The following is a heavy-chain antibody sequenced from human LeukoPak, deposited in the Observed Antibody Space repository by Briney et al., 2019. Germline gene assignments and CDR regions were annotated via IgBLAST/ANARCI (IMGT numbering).Heavy chain of an antibody. J-gene: IGHJ6*03. Sequence: SETLSLTCTVSGGSISSGSYYWSWIRQPAGKGLEWIGRIYTSGSTNYNPSLKSRVTISVDTSKNQFSLKLSSVTAADTAVYYCAREAGNYYDSSGYRGYYYYYYYMDVWGKGTTVTVSS. CDR3: AREAGNYYDSSGYRGYYYYYYYMDV. CDR2: IYTSGST. V-gene: IGHV4-61*02. CDR1: GGSISSGSYY. D-gene: IGHD3-22*01.